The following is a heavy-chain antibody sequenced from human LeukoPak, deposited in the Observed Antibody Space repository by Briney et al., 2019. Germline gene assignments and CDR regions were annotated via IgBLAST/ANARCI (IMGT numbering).Heavy chain of an antibody. CDR3: ARDTDHYYYYMDV. V-gene: IGHV4-59*01. J-gene: IGHJ6*03. CDR2: IYYSGST. Sequence: PSETLSLTCTVSGGSISSYYWSWIRQPPGKGLEWIGYIYYSGSTNYNPSLKSRVTISVDTSKNQFSLKLSSVTAADTAVYYCARDTDHYYYYMDVWGKGTTVTVSS. CDR1: GGSISSYY.